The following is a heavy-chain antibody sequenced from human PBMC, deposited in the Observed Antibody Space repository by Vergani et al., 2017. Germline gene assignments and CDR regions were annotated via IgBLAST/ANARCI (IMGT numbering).Heavy chain of an antibody. J-gene: IGHJ5*02. D-gene: IGHD6-19*01. CDR3: ARAPDLGSGWYVWFDP. CDR1: GFTFRSYS. V-gene: IGHV3-21*01. Sequence: EVQLVDSGGGLVKPGGSLRLSCAASGFTFRSYSMTWVRQAPGKGLEWVSSISSSSSYIYYADSVKGRFTISRDNAKNSMYLQMNSLRAEDTAVDYCARAPDLGSGWYVWFDPWGQGTLVTVSS. CDR2: ISSSSSYI.